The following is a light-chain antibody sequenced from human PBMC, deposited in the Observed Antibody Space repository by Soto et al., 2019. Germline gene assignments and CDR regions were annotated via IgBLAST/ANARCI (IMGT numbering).Light chain of an antibody. J-gene: IGKJ3*01. CDR2: AAS. CDR1: QGIANY. Sequence: DIQMTQSPSSLSASVGDRVTITCRASQGIANYLAWYQQKPGKVPKLLIYAASTLQSGVPSRFSGSGSGADFTLTISRLQPEDVATYFCQKYNSVPFAFGPGTKVEIK. V-gene: IGKV1-27*01. CDR3: QKYNSVPFA.